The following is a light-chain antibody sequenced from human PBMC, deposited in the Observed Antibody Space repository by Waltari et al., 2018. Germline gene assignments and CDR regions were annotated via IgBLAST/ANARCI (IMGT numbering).Light chain of an antibody. V-gene: IGLV3-21*02. Sequence: SIMLSQPPSMSVAPGQTARITCGGNNIESESVHWYQQKPGQAPLVVLYDDSARPSGIPGRFSGYNSGNKATLTISRVEAGDEADYYCQLWDTSNDRVVFGGGT. CDR2: DDS. CDR1: NIESES. J-gene: IGLJ3*02. CDR3: QLWDTSNDRVV.